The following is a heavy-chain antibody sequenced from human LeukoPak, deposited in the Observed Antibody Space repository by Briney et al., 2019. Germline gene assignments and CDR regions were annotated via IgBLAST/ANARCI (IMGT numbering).Heavy chain of an antibody. Sequence: GASVKLSCKASGYTFTSYYMHWVRQPPGQGLEWMGIINPSGGSTSYAQKFQGRVTMTRDMSTSTVYMELSSLRSEDTAVYYCARDSTVTTSLMGAFDIWGQGTMVTVSS. CDR1: GYTFTSYY. D-gene: IGHD4-17*01. CDR3: ARDSTVTTSLMGAFDI. V-gene: IGHV1-46*01. J-gene: IGHJ3*02. CDR2: INPSGGST.